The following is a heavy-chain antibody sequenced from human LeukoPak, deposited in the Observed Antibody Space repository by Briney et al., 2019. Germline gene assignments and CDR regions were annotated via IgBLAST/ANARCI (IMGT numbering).Heavy chain of an antibody. D-gene: IGHD3-10*01. CDR2: IIPIFGTA. V-gene: IGHV1-69*05. Sequence: GASVKVSCKASGGTFSSYAISWVRQAPGQGLEWMGGIIPIFGTANYAQKFQGRVTITTDESTSTAYMELSSLRSEDTAVYYCARAQYYYGSGSFNWFDPWGQGTLVTVSS. J-gene: IGHJ5*02. CDR1: GGTFSSYA. CDR3: ARAQYYYGSGSFNWFDP.